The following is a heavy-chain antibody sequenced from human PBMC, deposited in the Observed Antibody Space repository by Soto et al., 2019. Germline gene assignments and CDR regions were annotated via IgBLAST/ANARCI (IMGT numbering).Heavy chain of an antibody. CDR2: ISSSSHYI. CDR1: GFTFSTYS. CDR3: ASNTAAAGTGLDY. D-gene: IGHD6-13*01. J-gene: IGHJ4*02. Sequence: EVQLVESGGGLVKPGGSLRLSCAASGFTFSTYSMNWVRQAPGRGLEWVSSISSSSHYIYYADSLKGRFTISIDNAKNSLYLQLNSLRAEDTAVYYCASNTAAAGTGLDYWGQGNLVTVSS. V-gene: IGHV3-21*01.